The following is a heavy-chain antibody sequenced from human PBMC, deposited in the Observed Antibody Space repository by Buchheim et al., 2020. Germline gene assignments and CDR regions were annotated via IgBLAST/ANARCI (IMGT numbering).Heavy chain of an antibody. D-gene: IGHD2-2*01. CDR3: ARGDSASWADY. V-gene: IGHV3-30-3*01. J-gene: IGHJ4*02. CDR2: ISYDGSNK. Sequence: QVHLVESGGGVVQPGRSLRLSCTASGFTFSSYAMHWVRQAPGKGLEWVTVISYDGSNKYFADSVRGRFTIPRDNVKNMLYLQMNSLRNEDTAVYYCARGDSASWADYWGQGTL. CDR1: GFTFSSYA.